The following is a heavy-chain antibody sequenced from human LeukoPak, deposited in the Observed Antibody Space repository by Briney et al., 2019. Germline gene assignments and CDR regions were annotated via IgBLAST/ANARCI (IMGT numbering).Heavy chain of an antibody. J-gene: IGHJ4*02. CDR2: LRGNGDT. D-gene: IGHD3-16*01. Sequence: SLRLSCTASGLTFSSYAMSCVPQAPPRGLEWVSSLRGNGDTFYADFVKCRFTLSRDESSNTVYLQLNNLRVEDTAVYYCAKASWVSSADAVLWGQGTVVTVSS. V-gene: IGHV3-23*01. CDR1: GLTFSSYA. CDR3: AKASWVSSADAVL.